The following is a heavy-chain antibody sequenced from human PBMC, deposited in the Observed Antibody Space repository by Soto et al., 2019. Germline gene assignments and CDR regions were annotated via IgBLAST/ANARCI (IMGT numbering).Heavy chain of an antibody. V-gene: IGHV4-34*01. CDR3: ARGVRVDTAMELYYYGMDV. CDR1: GGSFSGYY. J-gene: IGHJ6*02. Sequence: QVQLQQWGAGLLKPSETLSLTCAVYGGSFSGYYWSWIRQPPGKGLEWIGEINHSGSTNYNPSLTSRVTISVDTSKNQFSLKLSSVTAADTAVYYCARGVRVDTAMELYYYGMDVWGQGTTVTVSS. CDR2: INHSGST. D-gene: IGHD5-18*01.